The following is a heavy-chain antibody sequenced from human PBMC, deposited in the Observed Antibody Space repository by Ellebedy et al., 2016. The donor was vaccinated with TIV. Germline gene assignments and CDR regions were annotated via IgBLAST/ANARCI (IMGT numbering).Heavy chain of an antibody. CDR2: INPSGGST. CDR3: WGPGIAAASDY. V-gene: IGHV1-46*01. D-gene: IGHD6-13*01. J-gene: IGHJ4*02. CDR1: GYIFTSYY. Sequence: AASVQVSCKASGYIFTSYYMHWVRQAPGQGLEWMGIINPSGGSTSHAQNFQGGVTMTRDTSTSTVYMELSRLRPDDTAVYYCWGPGIAAASDYWGQGTLVSVSS.